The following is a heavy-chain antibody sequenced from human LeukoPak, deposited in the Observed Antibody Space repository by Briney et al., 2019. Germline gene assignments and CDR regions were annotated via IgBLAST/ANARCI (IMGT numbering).Heavy chain of an antibody. CDR1: GDSINNYY. J-gene: IGHJ4*02. V-gene: IGHV4-59*01. CDR2: VYYSGST. D-gene: IGHD3-9*01. CDR3: ARAGPTGYLVFDY. Sequence: SETLSLTCSVSGDSINNYYWNWIRQPPGKGLEWIGNVYYSGSTNYSPSLKSRVTISVDTSKNQFSLKLSSVTAADTAVYYCARAGPTGYLVFDYWGQGTLVTVSS.